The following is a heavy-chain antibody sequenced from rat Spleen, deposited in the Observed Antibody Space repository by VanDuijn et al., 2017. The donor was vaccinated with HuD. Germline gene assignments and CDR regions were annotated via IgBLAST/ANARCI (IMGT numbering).Heavy chain of an antibody. D-gene: IGHD1-11*01. CDR1: GFTFSNYD. V-gene: IGHV5S23*01. CDR2: ISTSGGST. J-gene: IGHJ3*01. Sequence: EVQLVESGGGLVQPGRSLKLSCAASGFTFSNYDMAWVRQAPTKGLEWVASISTSGGSTYYRDSVKGRFTVSRDNAKSTLYLQMDSLRSEDTATYYCATHGGGYGWFAYWGQGTLVTVSS. CDR3: ATHGGGYGWFAY.